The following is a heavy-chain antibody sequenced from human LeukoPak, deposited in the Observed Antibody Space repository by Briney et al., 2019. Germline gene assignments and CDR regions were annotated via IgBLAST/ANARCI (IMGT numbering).Heavy chain of an antibody. J-gene: IGHJ4*02. CDR1: GYTFTSYG. Sequence: ASVKVSCKASGYTFTSYGISWVRQAPGQGLEWMGWISAYNGNTNYAQKLQGRVTMTTDTSTSTAYMELRSLRSDDTAVYYCASDRRIAVAGTIMSYWGQGTLVTVSS. D-gene: IGHD6-19*01. CDR3: ASDRRIAVAGTIMSY. CDR2: ISAYNGNT. V-gene: IGHV1-18*01.